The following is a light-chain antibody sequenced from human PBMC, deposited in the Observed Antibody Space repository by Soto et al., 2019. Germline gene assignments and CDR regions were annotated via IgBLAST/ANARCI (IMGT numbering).Light chain of an antibody. Sequence: IPLTKYPSKLPRSGKDSSSITCRASQTISSWLAWYQQKPGKAPKLLIYKASTLKSGVPSRFSGSGSGTEFTLTISSLQPDDFATYYCQHYNSYSEAFGQGTRLEIK. J-gene: IGKJ5*01. CDR1: QTISSW. CDR2: KAS. CDR3: QHYNSYSEA. V-gene: IGKV1-5*03.